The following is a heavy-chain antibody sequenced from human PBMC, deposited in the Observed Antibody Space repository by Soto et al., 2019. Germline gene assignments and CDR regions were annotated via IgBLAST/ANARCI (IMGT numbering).Heavy chain of an antibody. CDR2: IIPIFGTA. CDR1: GGTFSSYA. CDR3: ARMRYCSSTSCYTFYYYYGMDV. J-gene: IGHJ6*02. D-gene: IGHD2-2*02. Sequence: SVKVSCKASGGTFSSYAISWVRQAPGQGLEWMGGIIPIFGTANYAQKFQGRVTITADKSTSTAYMELSSLRSEDTAVYYCARMRYCSSTSCYTFYYYYGMDVWGQGTTVTVSS. V-gene: IGHV1-69*06.